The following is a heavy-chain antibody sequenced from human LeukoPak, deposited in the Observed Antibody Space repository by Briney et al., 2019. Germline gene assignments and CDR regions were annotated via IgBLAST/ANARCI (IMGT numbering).Heavy chain of an antibody. V-gene: IGHV3-30*02. D-gene: IGHD2-2*01. CDR3: ARDYCRTTSCLES. CDR2: TWPDGSNK. Sequence: PGGSLRLSCAAAGFTINSYGMFWVRQAPGKGLEWVAFTWPDGSNKLYGDSVKGRFTISRDNSKNTVYLQMNSLRAEDTAVYYCARDYCRTTSCLESWGQGTLVTVSS. J-gene: IGHJ4*02. CDR1: GFTINSYG.